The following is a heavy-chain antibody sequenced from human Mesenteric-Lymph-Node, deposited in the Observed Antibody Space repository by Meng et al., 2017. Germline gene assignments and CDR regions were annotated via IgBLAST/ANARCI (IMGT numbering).Heavy chain of an antibody. Sequence: LSLTCAACGFTFSSYDMHWVRQATGKGLEWVSAIGTAGDTYYPGSVKGRFTISRENAKNSLYLQMNSLRAGDTTAYYCARGGDGYNFGGTDYYYYYGMDVWGQGTTVTVSS. J-gene: IGHJ6*02. CDR1: GFTFSSYD. CDR3: ARGGDGYNFGGTDYYYYYGMDV. CDR2: IGTAGDT. V-gene: IGHV3-13*01. D-gene: IGHD5-24*01.